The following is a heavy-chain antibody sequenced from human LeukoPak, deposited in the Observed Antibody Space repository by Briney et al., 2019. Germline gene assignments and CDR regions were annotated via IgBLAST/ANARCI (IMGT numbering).Heavy chain of an antibody. Sequence: SGTALVKPTQTLTLTCTFSGFSLSTSGMCVSWIRQPPGKGLEWLALIDWDDDKYYSTSLKTRLTISKDTSKNQVVLTMTNMDPVDTATYYCARIQVGDSGYGYDAFDIWGQGTMVTVSS. CDR1: GFSLSTSGMC. V-gene: IGHV2-70*01. J-gene: IGHJ3*02. CDR2: IDWDDDK. D-gene: IGHD5-12*01. CDR3: ARIQVGDSGYGYDAFDI.